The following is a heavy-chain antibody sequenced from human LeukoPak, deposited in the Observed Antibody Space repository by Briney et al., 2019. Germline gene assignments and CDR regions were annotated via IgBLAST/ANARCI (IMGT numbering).Heavy chain of an antibody. V-gene: IGHV3-48*04. CDR1: GFTFSSNW. CDR3: AREFNYYDSSGYYPDAFDI. CDR2: ISSSGSTI. J-gene: IGHJ3*02. D-gene: IGHD3-22*01. Sequence: GGSLRLSCAASGFTFSSNWMNWVRQAPGKGLEWVSYISSSGSTIYYADSVKGRFTISRDNAKNSLYLQMNSLRAEDTAVYYCAREFNYYDSSGYYPDAFDIWGQGTMVTVSS.